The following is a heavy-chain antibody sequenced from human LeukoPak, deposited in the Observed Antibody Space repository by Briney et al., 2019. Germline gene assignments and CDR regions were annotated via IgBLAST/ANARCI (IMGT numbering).Heavy chain of an antibody. Sequence: GGSLRLSCAASGFTFSSYEMNWVRQAPGKGLEWVSYISSSGSTKYFADSVKGRFTISRDNAKNSLYLQMNSLRAEDTAVYYCARVGLSLSMALDYWGQGTLVTVSS. CDR3: ARVGLSLSMALDY. CDR2: ISSSGSTK. D-gene: IGHD3-16*02. J-gene: IGHJ4*02. CDR1: GFTFSSYE. V-gene: IGHV3-48*03.